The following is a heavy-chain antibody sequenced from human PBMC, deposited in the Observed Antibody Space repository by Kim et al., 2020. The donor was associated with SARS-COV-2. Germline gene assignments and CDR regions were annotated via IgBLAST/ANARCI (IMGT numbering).Heavy chain of an antibody. D-gene: IGHD3-9*01. CDR3: ARPHANYDILTGYYY. V-gene: IGHV5-51*01. CDR2: IYPGDSDT. Sequence: GESLKISCKGSGYSFTSYWIGWVRQMPGKGLEWMGIIYPGDSDTRYSPPFQGQDTISADKSISTAYLQWSSLKASDTAMYYCARPHANYDILTGYYYWGQGDLVTVSS. J-gene: IGHJ4*02. CDR1: GYSFTSYW.